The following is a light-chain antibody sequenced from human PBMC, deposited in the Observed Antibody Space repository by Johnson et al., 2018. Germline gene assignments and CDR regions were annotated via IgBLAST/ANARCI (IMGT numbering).Light chain of an antibody. CDR3: GTWDSSLSAGNV. V-gene: IGLV1-51*02. Sequence: QSVLTQPPSVSAAPGQKVTISCSGSSSNIGNNYVSWYQQLPGTAPKLLIYENNKRPYGIPDRFSGSKSGTSATLGITGLQTGGEADYYCGTWDSSLSAGNVFGTGTKGTVL. J-gene: IGLJ1*01. CDR1: SSNIGNNY. CDR2: ENN.